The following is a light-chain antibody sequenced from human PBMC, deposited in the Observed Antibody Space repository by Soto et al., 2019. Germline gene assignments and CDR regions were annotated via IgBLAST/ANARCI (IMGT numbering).Light chain of an antibody. Sequence: EIVMTQSPDTLSVSPGDRATLSCRASQTVSTNLAWYQHKPGQTPRLLIYGASTRANGVPDRFSASESWTEFTLTIRGLQSIDLAVNCCQQYNSWTPLTFGQGTKVQIK. CDR3: QQYNSWTPLT. CDR2: GAS. CDR1: QTVSTN. J-gene: IGKJ1*01. V-gene: IGKV3-15*01.